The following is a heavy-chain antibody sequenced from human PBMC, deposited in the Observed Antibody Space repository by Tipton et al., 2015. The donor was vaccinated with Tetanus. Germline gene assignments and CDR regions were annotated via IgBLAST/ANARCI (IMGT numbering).Heavy chain of an antibody. CDR2: IYYSGST. Sequence: TLSLTCTVSGGSVSSGSYYWSWIRQPPGKGLEWIGYIYYSGSTNYNPSLKSRVTISVDTSKNQFSLKLSSVTAADTAVYYCARETTGYSSGWSGGQGTLVTVSS. CDR3: ARETTGYSSGWS. D-gene: IGHD6-19*01. CDR1: GGSVSSGSYY. J-gene: IGHJ4*02. V-gene: IGHV4-61*01.